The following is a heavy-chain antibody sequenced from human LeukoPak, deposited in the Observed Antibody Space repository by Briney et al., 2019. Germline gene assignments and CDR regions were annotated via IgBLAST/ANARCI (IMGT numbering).Heavy chain of an antibody. V-gene: IGHV3-23*01. CDR3: AKVVGAIDY. J-gene: IGHJ4*02. CDR2: ISGSGGST. CDR1: GLTFSMPP. D-gene: IGHD1-26*01. Sequence: PGGSLRLSCAASGLTFSMPPMSWVRQAPGKGLEWVSAISGSGGSTYYADSVKGRFTISRDNSRNTLYLQMNSLRAEDTAVYYCAKVVGAIDYWGQGTLVTVSS.